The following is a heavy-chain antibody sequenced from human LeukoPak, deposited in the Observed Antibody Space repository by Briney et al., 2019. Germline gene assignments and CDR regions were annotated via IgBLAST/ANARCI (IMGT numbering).Heavy chain of an antibody. CDR3: ARDKEARTRTAMVYYFDY. V-gene: IGHV4-34*01. CDR1: GGSFSGYY. Sequence: PSETLSLTCAVYGGSFSGYYWSWIRQPPGKGLEWIGEINRSGSTNYNPSLKSRVTISVDTSKNQFSLKLSSVTAADTAVYYCARDKEARTRTAMVYYFDYWGQGTLVTVSS. D-gene: IGHD5-18*01. CDR2: INRSGST. J-gene: IGHJ4*02.